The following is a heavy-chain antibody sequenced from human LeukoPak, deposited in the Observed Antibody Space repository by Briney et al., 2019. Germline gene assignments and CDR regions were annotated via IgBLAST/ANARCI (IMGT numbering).Heavy chain of an antibody. CDR1: CGSFSGYY. Sequence: PSETLSLTCAVYCGSFSGYYWSWIRQPPGKGLEWIGEINHSGSTNYNPSLKSRVTISVDTSKNQFSLKLSSVTAADTAVYYCARAHTTNYYGSGSYYNKRYRYTPNWFDPWGQGNLVTVSS. CDR3: ARAHTTNYYGSGSYYNKRYRYTPNWFDP. V-gene: IGHV4-34*01. D-gene: IGHD3-10*01. J-gene: IGHJ5*02. CDR2: INHSGST.